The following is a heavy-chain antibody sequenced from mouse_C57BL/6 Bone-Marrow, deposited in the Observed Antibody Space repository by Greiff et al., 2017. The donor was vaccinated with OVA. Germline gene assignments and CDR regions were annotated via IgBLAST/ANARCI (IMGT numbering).Heavy chain of an antibody. Sequence: QVHVKQSGAELARPGASVKLSCKASGYTFTSYGISWVKQRTGQGLEWIGEIYPRSGNTYYNEKFKGKATLTADKSSSTAYMELRSLTSEDSAVYFCARQSDYGSRYWYFDVWGTGTTVTVSS. D-gene: IGHD1-1*01. CDR3: ARQSDYGSRYWYFDV. CDR1: GYTFTSYG. J-gene: IGHJ1*03. V-gene: IGHV1-81*01. CDR2: IYPRSGNT.